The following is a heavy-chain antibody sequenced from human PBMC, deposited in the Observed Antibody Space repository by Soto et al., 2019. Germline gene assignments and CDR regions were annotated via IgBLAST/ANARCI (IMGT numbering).Heavy chain of an antibody. J-gene: IGHJ6*03. Sequence: PSETLSLTCTVSGGSISSYYWSWIRQPPGKGLEWIGYIYYSGSTNYNPSLKSRVTISVDTSKNQFSLKLSSVTAADTAVYYCARHNYGDSYYYYYYYMDVWGKGTTVTAP. CDR1: GGSISSYY. CDR3: ARHNYGDSYYYYYYYMDV. D-gene: IGHD4-17*01. CDR2: IYYSGST. V-gene: IGHV4-59*08.